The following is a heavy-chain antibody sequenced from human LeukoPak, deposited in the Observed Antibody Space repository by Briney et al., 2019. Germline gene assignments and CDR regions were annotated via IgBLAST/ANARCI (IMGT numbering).Heavy chain of an antibody. CDR1: GGSISSSSYY. Sequence: SETLSLTCTVSGGSISSSSYYWGWIRQPPGKGLEWIGSIYYSGSTNYNPSLKSRVTISVDTSKNQFSLKLSSVTAADTAVYYCARKRNVWSGYYYYYMDVWGKGTTVTVSS. CDR3: ARKRNVWSGYYYYYMDV. J-gene: IGHJ6*03. CDR2: IYYSGST. V-gene: IGHV4-39*07. D-gene: IGHD3-3*01.